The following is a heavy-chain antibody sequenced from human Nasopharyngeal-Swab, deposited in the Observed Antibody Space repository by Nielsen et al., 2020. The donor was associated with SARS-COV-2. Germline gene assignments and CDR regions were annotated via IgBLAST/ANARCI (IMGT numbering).Heavy chain of an antibody. D-gene: IGHD4-23*01. CDR2: IKQDGSEK. V-gene: IGHV3-7*01. CDR1: GFTFSSYW. CDR3: ARDRWYLGY. Sequence: ETLSLTCAASGFTFSSYWMSWVRQAPGKGLAWVANIKQDGSEKYYVDSVKGRFTISRDNAKNSLYLQMNSLRAEDTAVYYCARDRWYLGYWGQGTLVTVSS. J-gene: IGHJ4*02.